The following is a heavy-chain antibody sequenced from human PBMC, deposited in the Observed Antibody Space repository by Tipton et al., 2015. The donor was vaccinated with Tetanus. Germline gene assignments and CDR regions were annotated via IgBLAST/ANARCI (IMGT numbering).Heavy chain of an antibody. V-gene: IGHV4-59*01. Sequence: TLSLTCTVSGGSISSYYWSWIRQPTGKGPEWIGQIHSSGSTNYIPSLKSRVTISLDTSKNQFSLRLTSVTAADTAVYYRARDIEEVGATKSFDYWGQGTLVTASS. D-gene: IGHD1-26*01. J-gene: IGHJ4*02. CDR2: IHSSGST. CDR3: ARDIEEVGATKSFDY. CDR1: GGSISSYY.